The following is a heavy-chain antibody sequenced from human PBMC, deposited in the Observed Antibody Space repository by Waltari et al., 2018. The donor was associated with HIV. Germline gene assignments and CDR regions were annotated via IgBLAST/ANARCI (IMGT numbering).Heavy chain of an antibody. Sequence: QDQLVESGGGVVQPGRSLRLSCAASGFPFSRYAMHWVRQAPGKGLEWVAVMSFDGSSAYYADSVKGRFTISKDNPKNTLYLQMKSLITEDTAVYFCARDSLYSDSSGYYFRPFDMWGQGTMVTVSS. CDR3: ARDSLYSDSSGYYFRPFDM. V-gene: IGHV3-30-3*01. D-gene: IGHD3-22*01. J-gene: IGHJ3*02. CDR2: MSFDGSSA. CDR1: GFPFSRYA.